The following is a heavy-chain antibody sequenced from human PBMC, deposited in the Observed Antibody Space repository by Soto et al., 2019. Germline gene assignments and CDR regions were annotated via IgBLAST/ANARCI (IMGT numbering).Heavy chain of an antibody. J-gene: IGHJ4*02. D-gene: IGHD3-16*01. CDR3: ARDYTNAGYGLDY. CDR1: GFTFSSDG. CDR2: IWYDGINE. Sequence: GSLRLSCATSGFTFSSDGMHWVRQAPGKGLERLAVIWYDGINEFYADSVQGRFTISRDNSKNTLYLQISSLRVEDTAVYYCARDYTNAGYGLDYWGQGALVTVSS. V-gene: IGHV3-33*01.